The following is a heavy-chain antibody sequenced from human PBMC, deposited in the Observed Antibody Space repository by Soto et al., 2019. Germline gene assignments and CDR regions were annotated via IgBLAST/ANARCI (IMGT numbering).Heavy chain of an antibody. V-gene: IGHV3-7*03. CDR2: IKEDGSER. J-gene: IGHJ4*02. D-gene: IGHD1-26*01. CDR1: EFPFSNFL. Sequence: EVQLVESGGGLVQPGGSLRLSCAASEFPFSNFLMTWVGQAPGKGLEWVANIKEDGSERYYADSVKGRFTISRDSAKNSLYLKMDSLRAEDTAVYFCARLRKGGFCDYWGQGSLVNVSA. CDR3: ARLRKGGFCDY.